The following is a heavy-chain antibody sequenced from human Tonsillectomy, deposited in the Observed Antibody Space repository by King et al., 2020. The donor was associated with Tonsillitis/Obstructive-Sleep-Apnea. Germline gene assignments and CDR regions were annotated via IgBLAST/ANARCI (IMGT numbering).Heavy chain of an antibody. CDR1: GFTFSSYG. CDR2: ISYDGSNK. Sequence: QLVQSGGGVVQPGRSLRLSCAASGFTFSSYGMHWVRQAPGKGLEWVAVISYDGSNKYYADSVKGRFTISRDNSKNTLYLKMNSLRAEDTAVYYCAKDGVGGLRFLEWLLPYWGQGTLVTVSS. J-gene: IGHJ4*02. D-gene: IGHD3-3*01. CDR3: AKDGVGGLRFLEWLLPY. V-gene: IGHV3-30*18.